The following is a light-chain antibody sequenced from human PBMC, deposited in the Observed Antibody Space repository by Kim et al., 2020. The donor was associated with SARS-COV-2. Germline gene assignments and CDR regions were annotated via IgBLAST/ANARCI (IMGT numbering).Light chain of an antibody. CDR2: AAS. Sequence: AASVGGRITINSRASQNISSYLKWYEQKPGKAAKVLIYAASNLHSGGTSRFSGSGSGTDFNLTINSLQPEDYATYCCQQSYSTRTFGQGTRVEIK. V-gene: IGKV1-39*01. J-gene: IGKJ1*01. CDR3: QQSYSTRT. CDR1: QNISSY.